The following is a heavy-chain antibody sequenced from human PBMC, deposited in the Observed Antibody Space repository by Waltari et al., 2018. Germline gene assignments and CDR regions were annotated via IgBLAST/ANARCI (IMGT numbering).Heavy chain of an antibody. Sequence: QVQLQESGPGLVKPSETLSLTCTVSGGSISSYSWSWIRQPPGKGLEWIGYIYYSGSTNYNPSLKSRVTISVDTSKNQFSLKLSSVTAADTAVYYCARESSTYSSGPRGAFDIWGQGTMVTVSS. D-gene: IGHD6-19*01. CDR1: GGSISSYS. V-gene: IGHV4-59*01. CDR3: ARESSTYSSGPRGAFDI. J-gene: IGHJ3*02. CDR2: IYYSGST.